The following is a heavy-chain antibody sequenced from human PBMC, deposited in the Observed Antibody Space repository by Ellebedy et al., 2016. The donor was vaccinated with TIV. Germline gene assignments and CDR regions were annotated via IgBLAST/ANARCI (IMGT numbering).Heavy chain of an antibody. CDR2: ISGNT. Sequence: MPSETLSLTCSVSGSSISSGYYWGWVRQPPGKGLEWIGSISGNTYYNPSLRSRVTISVDMSKNQFSLKLRSVTAADTAVYYCARVARYFDWLPHDAFDIWGQGTMVTASS. CDR3: ARVARYFDWLPHDAFDI. V-gene: IGHV4-38-2*02. J-gene: IGHJ3*02. D-gene: IGHD3-9*01. CDR1: GSSISSGYY.